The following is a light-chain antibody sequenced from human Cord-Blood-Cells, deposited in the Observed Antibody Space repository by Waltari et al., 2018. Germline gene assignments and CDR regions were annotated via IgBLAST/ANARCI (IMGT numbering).Light chain of an antibody. CDR3: QQRSNWPPIT. J-gene: IGKJ5*01. V-gene: IGKV3-11*01. Sequence: EIVLTQSPATLSLSPGERATLSCWASQSVSSYLAWYQQKPGQAPRLLIYDASNRATGIPARFSGSGSGTDFTLTISSLEPEDVAVYYCQQRSNWPPITFGQGTRLEIK. CDR2: DAS. CDR1: QSVSSY.